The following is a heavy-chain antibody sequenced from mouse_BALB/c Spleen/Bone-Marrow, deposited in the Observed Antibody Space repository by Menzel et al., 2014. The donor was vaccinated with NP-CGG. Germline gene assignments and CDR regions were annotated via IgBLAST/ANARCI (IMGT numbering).Heavy chain of an antibody. Sequence: EVQVVESGGGLVKPGGSLKLSCAASGFTFSSYAMSWVRQTPEKRLEWVATISSGGSYTYYPDSVKGRFTISRDNAKNTLYLQMNSLRSEDTAMYYCARHRDVLPYYYAMYYWGQRTSVTVSS. V-gene: IGHV5-9-3*01. D-gene: IGHD5-5*01. J-gene: IGHJ4*01. CDR1: GFTFSSYA. CDR2: ISSGGSYT. CDR3: ARHRDVLPYYYAMYY.